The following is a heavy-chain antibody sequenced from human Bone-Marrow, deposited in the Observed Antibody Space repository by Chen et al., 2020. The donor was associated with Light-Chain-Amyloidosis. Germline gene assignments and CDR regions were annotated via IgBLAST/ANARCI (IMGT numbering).Heavy chain of an antibody. D-gene: IGHD6-13*01. CDR2: ISSNGNAI. J-gene: IGHJ4*02. CDR3: ARDSGESAADDF. CDR1: GFTFGTYS. Sequence: EVQLVESGGGLVQPGRSLRLSCAASGFTFGTYSLTWVRQAPGKGLEWLSYISSNGNAIFYAASVRGRFTISRDNANSSLYLQMRNLRVEDTAVYYCARDSGESAADDFWGQGTLVTVSS. V-gene: IGHV3-48*01.